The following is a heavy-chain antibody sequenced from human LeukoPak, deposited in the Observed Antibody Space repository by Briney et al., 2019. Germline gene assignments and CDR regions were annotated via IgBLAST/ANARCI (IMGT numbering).Heavy chain of an antibody. Sequence: SQTLSLTCTVSGGSISSGSFYWSWIRQPAGKGLEWIGRIYTSGSTNYNPSLKSRVTISVDTSKNQFSLKLSSVTAADAAVYYCAREDCSSTSCYQNYAFDIWGQGTMVTVSS. D-gene: IGHD2-2*01. J-gene: IGHJ3*02. CDR2: IYTSGST. CDR3: AREDCSSTSCYQNYAFDI. V-gene: IGHV4-61*02. CDR1: GGSISSGSFY.